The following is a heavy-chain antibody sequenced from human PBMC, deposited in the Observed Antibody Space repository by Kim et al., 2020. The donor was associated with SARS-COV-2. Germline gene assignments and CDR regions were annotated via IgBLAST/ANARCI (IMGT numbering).Heavy chain of an antibody. V-gene: IGHV3-23*01. Sequence: GGSRRLSCAASGFTFSSYAMSWVRQAPGKGLEWVSAISGSGGSTYYADSVKGRFTISRDNSKNTLYLQMNSLRAEDTAVYYCAKGERITMIVVVSVFDYWGQGTLVTVSS. CDR1: GFTFSSYA. D-gene: IGHD3-22*01. J-gene: IGHJ4*02. CDR2: ISGSGGST. CDR3: AKGERITMIVVVSVFDY.